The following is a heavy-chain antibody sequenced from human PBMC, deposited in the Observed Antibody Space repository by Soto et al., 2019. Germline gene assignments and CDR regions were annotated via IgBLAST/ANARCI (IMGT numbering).Heavy chain of an antibody. CDR3: ARDGCSGGSCYSFDHYYYMDV. D-gene: IGHD2-15*01. Sequence: QVQLQESGPGLVKPSETLSLTCTVSGGSISSYYWSWIRQPPGKGLEWIGYIYYSGSTNYNPSLKSRVTISVDTSKNQFSLKLSSVTAADTAVYYCARDGCSGGSCYSFDHYYYMDVWGKGTTVTVSS. V-gene: IGHV4-59*01. CDR2: IYYSGST. J-gene: IGHJ6*03. CDR1: GGSISSYY.